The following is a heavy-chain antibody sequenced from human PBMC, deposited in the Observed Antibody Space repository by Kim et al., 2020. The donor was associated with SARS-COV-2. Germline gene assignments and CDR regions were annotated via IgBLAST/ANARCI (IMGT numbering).Heavy chain of an antibody. D-gene: IGHD2-8*01. CDR2: ISYDGSNK. Sequence: GGSLRLSCAASGFTFSSYGMHWVRQAPGKGLEWVAVISYDGSNKYYADSVKGRFTISRDNSKNTLYLQMNSLRAEDTAVYYCANDIGYCTNGVCSSFDYWGQGTLVTVSS. CDR1: GFTFSSYG. CDR3: ANDIGYCTNGVCSSFDY. J-gene: IGHJ4*02. V-gene: IGHV3-30*18.